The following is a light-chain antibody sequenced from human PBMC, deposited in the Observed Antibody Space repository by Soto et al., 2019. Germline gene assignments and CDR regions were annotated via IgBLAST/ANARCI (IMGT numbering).Light chain of an antibody. CDR1: QNINNW. Sequence: DTPQTQSPSTLSASIGDRVTITCRASQNINNWIAWYQQKPGKAPKFLIYDASTLESGVPSRFSGSGFGTEFSLTISSLQPDDFGSYYCQHMRTFGQGTKVDI. V-gene: IGKV1-5*01. J-gene: IGKJ1*01. CDR2: DAS. CDR3: QHMRT.